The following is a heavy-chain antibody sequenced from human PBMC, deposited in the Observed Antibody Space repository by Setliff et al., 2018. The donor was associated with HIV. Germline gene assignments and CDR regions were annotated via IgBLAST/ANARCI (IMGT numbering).Heavy chain of an antibody. V-gene: IGHV4-59*01. Sequence: PSETLSLTCTVSGGSIGSYYWSWIRQPPGKGLEWIGYVYYSGSTNYNPSLKSRVTISVDTSRNHFSLKLISVTAADTAVYYCAREITYDYVWGSFRQGAFDIWGQGTLVTVSS. CDR3: AREITYDYVWGSFRQGAFDI. D-gene: IGHD3-16*01. CDR2: VYYSGST. J-gene: IGHJ3*02. CDR1: GGSIGSYY.